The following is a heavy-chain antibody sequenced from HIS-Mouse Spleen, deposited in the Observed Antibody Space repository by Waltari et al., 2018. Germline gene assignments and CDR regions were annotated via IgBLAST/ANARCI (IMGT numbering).Heavy chain of an antibody. V-gene: IGHV3-30*18. CDR1: GFPFSSYG. D-gene: IGHD1-26*01. CDR3: AKDTSGSYSDY. CDR2: ISYDGSNK. J-gene: IGHJ4*02. Sequence: QVQLVESGGGGVQPGRSRRLSCAAPGFPFSSYGMHWVRQATGKGLEWVAVISYDGSNKYYADSVKGRFTISRDNSKNTLYLQMNSLRAEDTAVYYCAKDTSGSYSDYWGQGTLVTVSS.